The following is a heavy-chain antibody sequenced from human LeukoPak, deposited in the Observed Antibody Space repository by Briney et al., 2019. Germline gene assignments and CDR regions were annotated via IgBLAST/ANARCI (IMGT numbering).Heavy chain of an antibody. CDR1: GGSISSYY. Sequence: SETLSLTCTVSGGSISSYYWSWIRQPPGKGLEWIRYIYTSGSTNYNPSLKSRVTISVDTSKNQFSLRLSSVTAADTAVYYCANGRGFTMVRGVITNWFDPWGQGTLVTVSS. D-gene: IGHD3-10*01. CDR3: ANGRGFTMVRGVITNWFDP. CDR2: IYTSGST. J-gene: IGHJ5*02. V-gene: IGHV4-4*09.